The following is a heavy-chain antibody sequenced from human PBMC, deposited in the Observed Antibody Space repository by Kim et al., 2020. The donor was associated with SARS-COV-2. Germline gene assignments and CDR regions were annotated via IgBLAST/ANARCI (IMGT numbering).Heavy chain of an antibody. J-gene: IGHJ6*02. CDR1: GGSISSSNW. V-gene: IGHV4-4*02. CDR2: IYHSGST. D-gene: IGHD3-10*01. Sequence: SETLSLTCAVSGGSISSSNWWSWVRQPPGKGLEWIGEIYHSGSTNYNPSLKSRVTISVDKSKNQFSLKLSSVTAADTAVYYCARCSYYGSGSWHYYYGMDVWGQGTTVTVSS. CDR3: ARCSYYGSGSWHYYYGMDV.